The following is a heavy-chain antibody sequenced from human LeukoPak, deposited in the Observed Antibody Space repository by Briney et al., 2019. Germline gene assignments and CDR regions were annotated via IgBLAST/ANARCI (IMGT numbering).Heavy chain of an antibody. CDR2: ISSSSSTI. Sequence: GGSLRLSCAASGFTFSSYSMNWVRQAPGKGLEWVSYISSSSSTIYYADSVKGRFAISRDNAKNSLYLQMNSLRAEDTAVYYCARDRGYYYMDVWGKGTTVTVSS. V-gene: IGHV3-48*01. CDR1: GFTFSSYS. J-gene: IGHJ6*03. CDR3: ARDRGYYYMDV. D-gene: IGHD3-10*01.